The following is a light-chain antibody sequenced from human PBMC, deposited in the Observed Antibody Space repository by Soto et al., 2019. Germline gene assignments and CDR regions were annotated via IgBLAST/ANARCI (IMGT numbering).Light chain of an antibody. J-gene: IGKJ1*01. Sequence: KMITQGRATIFENKRERATLSCRASQSVSSNLAWSQQKPAQAPRLLIYVASTTATGIPARFSGSGSGTEFTLTISSLQSEDFAVYYCQQYNNWPSFGQGTKVDIK. CDR1: QSVSSN. V-gene: IGKV3-15*01. CDR3: QQYNNWPS. CDR2: VAS.